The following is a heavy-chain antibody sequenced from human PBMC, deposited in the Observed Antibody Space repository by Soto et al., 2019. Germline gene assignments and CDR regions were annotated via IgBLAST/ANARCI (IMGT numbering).Heavy chain of an antibody. CDR3: ARPGRGYCSGGSCYDAFDI. D-gene: IGHD2-15*01. CDR1: GGTFSSYA. CDR2: IIPIFGTA. V-gene: IGHV1-69*13. J-gene: IGHJ3*02. Sequence: ASVKVSCKASGGTFSSYAISWVRQAPGQGLEWMGGIIPIFGTANYAQKFQGRVTITADESTSTAYMELSSLRSEDTAVYYCARPGRGYCSGGSCYDAFDIWGQGTMVTVSS.